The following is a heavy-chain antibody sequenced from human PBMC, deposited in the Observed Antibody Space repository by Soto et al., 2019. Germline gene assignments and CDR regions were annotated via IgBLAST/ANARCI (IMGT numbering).Heavy chain of an antibody. Sequence: QVQLQESGPGLVKPSQTLSLTCTVSGGSISSGGYYWSWIRQHPGKGLEWIGYIYYSGSTYYNPSLKSRVNISVDTSKNQFTLKLSSVTAADTAVYYCARGGGLMHLFDYWGQGTLVTVSS. CDR3: ARGGGLMHLFDY. J-gene: IGHJ4*02. CDR2: IYYSGST. D-gene: IGHD3-16*01. V-gene: IGHV4-31*03. CDR1: GGSISSGGYY.